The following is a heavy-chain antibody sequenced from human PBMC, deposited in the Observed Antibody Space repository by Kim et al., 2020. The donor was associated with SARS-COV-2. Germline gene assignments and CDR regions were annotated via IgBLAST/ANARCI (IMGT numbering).Heavy chain of an antibody. J-gene: IGHJ3*02. CDR1: GFTFSSYA. Sequence: GGSLRLSCAASGFTFSSYAMNWVRQAPGKGLEWVSVIYSGGSSTYYADSVKGRFTISRDNSRDTLYLQMISLRAEDTAVYYCAKPKGGSYSDAFDIWGQG. CDR3: AKPKGGSYSDAFDI. CDR2: IYSGGSST. V-gene: IGHV3-23*03. D-gene: IGHD1-26*01.